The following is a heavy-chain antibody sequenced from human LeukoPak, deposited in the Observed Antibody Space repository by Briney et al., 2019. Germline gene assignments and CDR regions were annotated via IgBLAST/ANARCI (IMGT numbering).Heavy chain of an antibody. Sequence: SETLSLTCAVYGGSFSGYYWSWIRQPPGKGLEWIGEINHSGSTNYNPSLKSRVTISVDTSKNQFSLKLSSVTAADTAVDYCARVPFRYCSSTSCYTANYYYYGMDVWGQGTTVTVSS. D-gene: IGHD2-2*02. CDR3: ARVPFRYCSSTSCYTANYYYYGMDV. CDR2: INHSGST. CDR1: GGSFSGYY. J-gene: IGHJ6*02. V-gene: IGHV4-34*01.